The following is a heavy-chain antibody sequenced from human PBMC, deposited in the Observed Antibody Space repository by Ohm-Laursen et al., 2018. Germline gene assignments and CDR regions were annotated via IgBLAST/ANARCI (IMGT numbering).Heavy chain of an antibody. Sequence: GASVKVSCKAYGYTFTNYGITWVRQAPGQGLEWMGWISAFNGNTNYAQKLQGRVTMTTDTSTNTAYMELRSLRSDDTAVYYCARDTGHIVVVTAIPALGGYDYWGQGTLVTVSS. V-gene: IGHV1-18*01. D-gene: IGHD2-21*02. CDR2: ISAFNGNT. CDR1: GYTFTNYG. CDR3: ARDTGHIVVVTAIPALGGYDY. J-gene: IGHJ4*02.